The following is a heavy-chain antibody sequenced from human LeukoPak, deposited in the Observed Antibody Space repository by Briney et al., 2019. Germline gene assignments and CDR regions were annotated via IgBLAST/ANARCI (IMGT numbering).Heavy chain of an antibody. CDR2: INPNSCDT. CDR1: VYTFNGYY. V-gene: IGHV1-2*02. CDR3: ARVSVFGGKSGTFDI. D-gene: IGHD4-23*01. Sequence: SVKVSCKPSVYTFNGYYIHYLRPAPGRARDWMVWINPNSCDTHYGHMFQGRITLTSDTSVTTVYLELSGLTSDDTAMYYWARVSVFGGKSGTFDIWG. J-gene: IGHJ3*02.